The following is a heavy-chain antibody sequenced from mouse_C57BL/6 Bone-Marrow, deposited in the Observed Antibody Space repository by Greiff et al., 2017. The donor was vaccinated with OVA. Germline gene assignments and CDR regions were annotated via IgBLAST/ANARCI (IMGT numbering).Heavy chain of an antibody. V-gene: IGHV1-52*01. CDR1: GYTFTSYW. CDR3: ARGGTGGYFDV. Sequence: VQLQQPGAELVRPGSSVKLSCKASGYTFTSYWMHWVKQRPIQGLEWIGNIDPSDSETHYNQKFKDKATLTVDKSSSTAYMQLSSLTSADSAVYYCARGGTGGYFDVWGTGTTVTVSS. CDR2: IDPSDSET. J-gene: IGHJ1*03. D-gene: IGHD3-3*01.